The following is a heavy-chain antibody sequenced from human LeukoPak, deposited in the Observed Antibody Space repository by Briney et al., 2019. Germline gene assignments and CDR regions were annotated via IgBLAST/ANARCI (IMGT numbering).Heavy chain of an antibody. CDR3: AARSHPFDF. CDR2: LSPGSGKT. V-gene: IGHV1-2*02. CDR1: GYSFTGYY. J-gene: IGHJ4*02. Sequence: ASVKVSCKTSGYSFTGYYIHWVRQAPGQGLEWMGWLSPGSGKTKYAHQFQGRVTVTRDTSISTAYMELSRLTSGDTAVYYCAARSHPFDFWGQGTLVTVSS.